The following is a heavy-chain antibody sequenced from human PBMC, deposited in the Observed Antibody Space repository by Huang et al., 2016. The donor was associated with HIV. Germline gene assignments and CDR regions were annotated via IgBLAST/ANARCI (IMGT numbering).Heavy chain of an antibody. D-gene: IGHD6-19*01. CDR3: VKFTIDDSSVAA. J-gene: IGHJ5*02. CDR2: IQFDGVNK. V-gene: IGHV3-30*02. Sequence: QVQLVESGGGVVQPGGSLRLSCAATGFTFSGYAMPWVRQGPGKGLEWVEYIQFDGVNKNYAGSVKGRFTISRDNSKNTLYLQISSLRAEDTAVYYCVKFTIDDSSVAAWGQGTLVTVS. CDR1: GFTFSGYA.